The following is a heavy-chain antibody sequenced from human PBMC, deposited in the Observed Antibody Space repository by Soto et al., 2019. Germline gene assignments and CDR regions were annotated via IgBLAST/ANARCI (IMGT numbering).Heavy chain of an antibody. J-gene: IGHJ4*02. CDR1: GFTFSSYG. Sequence: WGSLRLSWAASGFTFSSYGMHRVRQAPGKGLEWVAVISYDGSNKYYADSVKGRFTISRDNSKNTLYLQMNSLRAEDTAVYYCAKDLGRVAWWLGIEYWGQGTRVTVS. D-gene: IGHD6-25*01. CDR2: ISYDGSNK. V-gene: IGHV3-30*18. CDR3: AKDLGRVAWWLGIEY.